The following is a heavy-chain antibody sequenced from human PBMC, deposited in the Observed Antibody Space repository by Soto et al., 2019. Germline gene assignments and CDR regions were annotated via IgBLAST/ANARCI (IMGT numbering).Heavy chain of an antibody. J-gene: IGHJ4*02. Sequence: GGSLRLSCTASGFTFRSYWISWVRQAPGKGLGWVANIKEDGSGKYYVDSVKGRFSISRDNARNSLYLQMNSLRVEDTAVYYCVRVGRLGGYWGQGALVTVSS. CDR2: IKEDGSGK. CDR3: VRVGRLGGY. V-gene: IGHV3-7*03. CDR1: GFTFRSYW. D-gene: IGHD3-16*01.